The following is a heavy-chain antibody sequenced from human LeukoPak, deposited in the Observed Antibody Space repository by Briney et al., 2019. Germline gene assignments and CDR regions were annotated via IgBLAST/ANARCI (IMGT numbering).Heavy chain of an antibody. V-gene: IGHV3-7*01. D-gene: IGHD5-18*01. J-gene: IGHJ4*02. CDR1: GFTFSSCW. Sequence: GGSLRLSCAASGFTFSSCWMSWVRQAPGKGLEWVANIKKDGSEKYYVDSVKGRFTVSRDNAKTSLYLQMNSLRAEDTAVYYCARDLSGVTGYTYGRGIDYWGQGTLVTVSS. CDR3: ARDLSGVTGYTYGRGIDY. CDR2: IKKDGSEK.